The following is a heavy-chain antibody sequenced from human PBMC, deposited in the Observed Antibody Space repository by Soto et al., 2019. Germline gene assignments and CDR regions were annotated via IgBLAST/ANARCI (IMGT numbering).Heavy chain of an antibody. CDR1: GGSISSSSYY. D-gene: IGHD2-15*01. CDR3: ARNHCSGGSCYASYYFDY. Sequence: SETLSLTCTVSGGSISSSSYYWGWIRQPPGKGLEWIGSIYYSGSTYYNPSLKSRVTISVDTSKNQFSLKLSSVTAADTAVYYCARNHCSGGSCYASYYFDYWGQGTLVTVSS. CDR2: IYYSGST. J-gene: IGHJ4*02. V-gene: IGHV4-39*01.